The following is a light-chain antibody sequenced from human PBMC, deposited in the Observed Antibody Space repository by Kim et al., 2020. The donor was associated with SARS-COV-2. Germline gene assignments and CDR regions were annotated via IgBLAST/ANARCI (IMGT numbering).Light chain of an antibody. V-gene: IGLV3-1*01. Sequence: SYELTQPPSVSVSPGQTASITCPGDKLGDKYACWYQQTPGQSPVLVIYQDSKRPSVIPERFSGSNSGNTATLTISGTQAMDEADYSCQAWDSSTGVFGTGTKVTVL. CDR1: KLGDKY. J-gene: IGLJ1*01. CDR2: QDS. CDR3: QAWDSSTGV.